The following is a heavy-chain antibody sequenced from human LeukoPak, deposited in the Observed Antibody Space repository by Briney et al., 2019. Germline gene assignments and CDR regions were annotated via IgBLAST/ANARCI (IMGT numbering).Heavy chain of an antibody. V-gene: IGHV3-48*01. D-gene: IGHD3-10*01. Sequence: GGSLRLSCAASGFTFSSYSMNWVRQAPGKGLEWVSYISSSSSTIYYADSVKGRFTISRDNAKNSLYLQMNSLRAEDTAVYYCARVFRGPGYYYYYMDVWGKGTTVTVSS. J-gene: IGHJ6*03. CDR3: ARVFRGPGYYYYYMDV. CDR2: ISSSSSTI. CDR1: GFTFSSYS.